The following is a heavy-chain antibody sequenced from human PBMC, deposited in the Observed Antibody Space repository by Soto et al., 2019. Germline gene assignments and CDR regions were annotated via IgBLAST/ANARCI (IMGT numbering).Heavy chain of an antibody. CDR1: GFTFSDFY. D-gene: IGHD1-1*01. CDR3: ARDRNAAGSDY. J-gene: IGHJ4*02. Sequence: QVQLVESGGGLVKPGWSLRLSCAASGFTFSDFYMSWIRQAPGKGLEWISYISSGRTNIFYADSVKGRFTVSRDNAKNSVYLHMDSLRAEDTAVYYCARDRNAAGSDYWGQGTLVTVSS. V-gene: IGHV3-11*01. CDR2: ISSGRTNI.